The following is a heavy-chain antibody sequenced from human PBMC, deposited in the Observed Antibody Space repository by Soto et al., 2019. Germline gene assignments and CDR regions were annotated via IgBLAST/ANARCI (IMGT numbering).Heavy chain of an antibody. D-gene: IGHD3-3*01. CDR3: ARARVDFWSGYYTGKSLYYFDY. Sequence: SLTCTFSGGSVSSGSYYWSWIRQPPGKGLEWIGYIYYSGSINYNPSLKSRVTISVDTSKNQFSLKLSSVTAADTAVYYCARARVDFWSGYYTGKSLYYFDYWGQGTLVTVSS. CDR2: IYYSGSI. CDR1: GGSVSSGSYY. V-gene: IGHV4-61*01. J-gene: IGHJ4*02.